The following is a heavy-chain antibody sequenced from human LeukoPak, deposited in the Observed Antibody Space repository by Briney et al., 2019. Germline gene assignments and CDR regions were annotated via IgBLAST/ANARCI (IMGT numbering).Heavy chain of an antibody. D-gene: IGHD6-13*01. CDR3: ARVQLVLYYFDY. CDR2: ISSNGGST. J-gene: IGHJ4*02. Sequence: GGSLRLSCAASGFTFSSYAMHWVRQAPGKGLEYVSAISSNGGSTYYANSVKGRFTISRDNSKNTLYLQMGSLRAEDMAVYYCARVQLVLYYFDYWGQGTLVTVSS. V-gene: IGHV3-64*01. CDR1: GFTFSSYA.